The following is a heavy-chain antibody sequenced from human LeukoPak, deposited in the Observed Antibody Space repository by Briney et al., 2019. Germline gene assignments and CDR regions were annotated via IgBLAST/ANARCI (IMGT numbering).Heavy chain of an antibody. CDR1: GFTFSSYG. Sequence: GGSLRLSCAASGFTFSSYGMHWVRQAPGKGLEWVAVISYDGSNKYYADSVKGRFTISRDNSKNTLYLQMNSLRAEDTAVYYCAKAGHGGYYFDYWGQGTLVTVSS. J-gene: IGHJ4*02. D-gene: IGHD2-15*01. CDR2: ISYDGSNK. CDR3: AKAGHGGYYFDY. V-gene: IGHV3-30*18.